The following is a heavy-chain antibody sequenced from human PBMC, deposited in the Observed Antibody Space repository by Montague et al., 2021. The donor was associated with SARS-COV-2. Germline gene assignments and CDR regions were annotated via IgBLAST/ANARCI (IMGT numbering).Heavy chain of an antibody. V-gene: IGHV2-70*01. J-gene: IGHJ6*02. Sequence: PALVKTTQTLTLTCTFSGFSLSTSGMCVSWIRQPPGKALEWLALIDWDDDKYYSTSLRTRLTISKDTSKNQVVLTMTNMDPVDTATYYCARTSVEMATIGAYYYYGMDVWGQGTTVTVSS. CDR3: ARTSVEMATIGAYYYYGMDV. CDR1: GFSLSTSGMC. CDR2: IDWDDDK. D-gene: IGHD5-24*01.